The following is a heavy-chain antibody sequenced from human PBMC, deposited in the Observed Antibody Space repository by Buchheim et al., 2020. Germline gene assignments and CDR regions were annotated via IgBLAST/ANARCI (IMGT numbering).Heavy chain of an antibody. CDR3: ARVNHQASLAES. V-gene: IGHV4-30-2*01. J-gene: IGHJ5*02. CDR2: IFHSGST. D-gene: IGHD3-3*02. CDR1: GGSISGSGYS. Sequence: QLLLQESGSGLVKPSQTLSLTCSVSGGSISGSGYSWTWIRQPPGKGLEWIGYIFHSGSTYYNTSLKSRVTISVDRSSSQVSLKLDSVTAADTAVYFCARVNHQASLAESWGQGTL.